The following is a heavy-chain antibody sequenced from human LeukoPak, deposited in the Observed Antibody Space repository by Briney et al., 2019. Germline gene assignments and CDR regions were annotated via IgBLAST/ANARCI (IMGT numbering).Heavy chain of an antibody. V-gene: IGHV1-8*03. CDR2: MNPNSGNT. CDR3: ARGRGNFYYFDY. CDR1: GYTFTSYD. D-gene: IGHD2/OR15-2a*01. Sequence: ASVKVSCKASGYTFTSYDINWVRQATGQGLEWMGWMNPNSGNTGYAQKFQGRVTITRNTSISTAYMELSSLRSEDTAVYYCARGRGNFYYFDYWGQGTLVTVSS. J-gene: IGHJ4*02.